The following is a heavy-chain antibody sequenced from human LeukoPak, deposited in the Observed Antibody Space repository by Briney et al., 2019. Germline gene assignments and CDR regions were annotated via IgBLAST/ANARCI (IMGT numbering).Heavy chain of an antibody. CDR2: ISSSSSYI. CDR3: ARVGSGGPRGPSDY. J-gene: IGHJ4*02. D-gene: IGHD3-10*01. V-gene: IGHV3-21*01. Sequence: PGGSLRLSCAASGFTFRTYTMNWVRQAPGKGPEWVSTISSSSSYIYYAESVKGRFTISRDNAKNSLSLQMNSLRAEDTAVYYCARVGSGGPRGPSDYWGQGTLVTVSS. CDR1: GFTFRTYT.